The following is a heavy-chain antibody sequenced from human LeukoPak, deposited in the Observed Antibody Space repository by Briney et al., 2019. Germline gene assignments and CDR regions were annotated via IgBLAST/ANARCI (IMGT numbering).Heavy chain of an antibody. V-gene: IGHV1-69*01. CDR2: IIPIFGTA. CDR3: ARDWGDCSSTSCYFDY. Sequence: SVKVSCKASGGTFSSYAISWVRQAPGQGLEWMGGIIPIFGTANYAQKFQGRATITADESTSTAYMELSSLRSEDTAVYYCARDWGDCSSTSCYFDYWGQGTLVTVSS. CDR1: GGTFSSYA. D-gene: IGHD2-2*01. J-gene: IGHJ4*02.